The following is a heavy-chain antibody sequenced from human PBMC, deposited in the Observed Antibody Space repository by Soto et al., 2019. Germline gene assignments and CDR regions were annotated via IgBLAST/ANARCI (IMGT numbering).Heavy chain of an antibody. J-gene: IGHJ6*02. CDR2: IIPIFGTA. CDR3: ARKIVGATRDYYYGMDV. D-gene: IGHD1-26*01. V-gene: IGHV1-69*13. Sequence: GASVKVSCKASGGTFSSYAISWVRQAPGQGLEWMGGIIPIFGTANYAQKFQGRVTITADESTSTAYMELSSLRSEDTAVYYCARKIVGATRDYYYGMDVWGQGTTVTVSS. CDR1: GGTFSSYA.